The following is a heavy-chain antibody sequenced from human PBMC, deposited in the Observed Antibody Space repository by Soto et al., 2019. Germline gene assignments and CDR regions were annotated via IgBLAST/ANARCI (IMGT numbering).Heavy chain of an antibody. D-gene: IGHD3-16*02. CDR3: AKRGGYDYVWKSYRPDY. J-gene: IGHJ4*02. CDR1: GFTFSSFA. Sequence: EVQLLESGGDLVQPGGSLRLSCVASGFTFSSFAMTWVRQAPGKGREWVSTLSGSGGDTYYADSVNGRFTISRDKSKNTLYLQMDRLRVEDTAVYYCAKRGGYDYVWKSYRPDYWGQGTLVTVSS. CDR2: LSGSGGDT. V-gene: IGHV3-23*01.